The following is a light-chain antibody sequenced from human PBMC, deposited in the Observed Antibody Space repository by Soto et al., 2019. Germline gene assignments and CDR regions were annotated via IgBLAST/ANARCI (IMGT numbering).Light chain of an antibody. V-gene: IGKV1-39*01. Sequence: DIQMTQSPNSLSASVGDRVTITCRASQSIITYLDWYQQKPGKAPKLLIYAASSLQSGVPSRFSGSGSGTDFTLTISSLQPEDFATYYCQQSYSTWWTFGQGTKVDIK. CDR2: AAS. CDR3: QQSYSTWWT. J-gene: IGKJ1*01. CDR1: QSIITY.